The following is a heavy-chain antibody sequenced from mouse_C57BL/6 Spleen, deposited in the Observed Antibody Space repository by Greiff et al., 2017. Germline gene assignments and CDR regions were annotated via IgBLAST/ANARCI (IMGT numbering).Heavy chain of an antibody. J-gene: IGHJ4*01. V-gene: IGHV1-81*01. Sequence: QVQLKESGAELARPGASVKLSCKASGYTFTSYGISWVKQRTGQGLEWIGEIYPRSGNTYYNEKFKGKATLTADKSSSTAYMELRSLTSEDSAVYFCARRVPGGGDAMDDWGQGTSVTVSS. CDR3: ARRVPGGGDAMDD. CDR1: GYTFTSYG. CDR2: IYPRSGNT.